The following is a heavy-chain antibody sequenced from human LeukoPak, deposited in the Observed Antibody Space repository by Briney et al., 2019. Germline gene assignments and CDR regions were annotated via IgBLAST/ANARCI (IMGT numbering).Heavy chain of an antibody. CDR3: ARALYTSRSYLATFSPTNFDY. D-gene: IGHD6-13*01. CDR2: INPYTGDT. V-gene: IGHV1-2*02. CDR1: GYTLTGYY. J-gene: IGHJ4*02. Sequence: VASVKVSCKASGYTLTGYYIHWVRQAPGQGLEWMGWINPYTGDTNSAQKFQGRVTMTRDTSISTAYMELSWLRSDDTAVYYCARALYTSRSYLATFSPTNFDYWGQGTLVTVSS.